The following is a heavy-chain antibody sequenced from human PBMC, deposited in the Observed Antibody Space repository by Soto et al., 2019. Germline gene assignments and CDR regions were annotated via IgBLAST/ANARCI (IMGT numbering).Heavy chain of an antibody. CDR3: ARGDFFTIFGVNNNYYYYYMDV. CDR2: IYYSGST. CDR1: GGSINNYY. J-gene: IGHJ6*03. Sequence: SETLSLTCSVSGGSINNYYWGWIRQPPGKGLEWVGYIYYSGSTNYNPSLKSRVTISVDTSKNQFSLKLSSVTAADTAVYYCARGDFFTIFGVNNNYYYYYMDVWGKGTTVTVSS. V-gene: IGHV4-59*01. D-gene: IGHD3-3*01.